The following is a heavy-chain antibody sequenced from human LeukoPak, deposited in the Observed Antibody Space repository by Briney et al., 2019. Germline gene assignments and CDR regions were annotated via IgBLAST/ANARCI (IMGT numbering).Heavy chain of an antibody. CDR3: ARLSGNVGDAFDI. D-gene: IGHD3-10*01. CDR1: GYTFTNYG. J-gene: IGHJ3*02. CDR2: ISAYNGHT. V-gene: IGHV1-18*01. Sequence: ASVKVFCKASGYTFTNYGISWVRQAPGQGLEWMGWISAYNGHTNYAQKLQGRVTMTTDTSTSTAYMELRSLRSDDTAVYYCARLSGNVGDAFDIWGQGTMVTVSS.